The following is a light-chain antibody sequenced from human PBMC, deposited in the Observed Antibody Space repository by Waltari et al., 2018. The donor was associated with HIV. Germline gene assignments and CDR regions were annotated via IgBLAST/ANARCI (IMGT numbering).Light chain of an antibody. CDR2: KDG. CDR3: QSADSTSTSWV. CDR1: AFPTKL. Sequence: SYKLTQPPPLSVSPGQTATITSPGVAFPTKLAYRYQQKPGQAPVLVINKDGERPTGIAERFSGSSSGTTVTLTISGVQAEDEADYDCQSADSTSTSWVFGGGTKLTVL. J-gene: IGLJ3*02. V-gene: IGLV3-25*02.